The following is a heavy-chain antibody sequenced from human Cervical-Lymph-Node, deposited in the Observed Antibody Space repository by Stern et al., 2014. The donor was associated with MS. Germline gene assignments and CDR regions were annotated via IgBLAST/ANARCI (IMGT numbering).Heavy chain of an antibody. V-gene: IGHV4-4*02. Sequence: VQLEESGPGLVRPSGTLSLTCVVSGDSINSSSNWWGWVRQPPGKGLEWIGEMYHSGTTNYNPSLKSRVTISVEKSKNQFSLKLTSVTAADTAVYYCARDPWFDPWGQGTLVTVSS. CDR1: GDSINSSSNW. CDR2: MYHSGTT. CDR3: ARDPWFDP. J-gene: IGHJ5*02.